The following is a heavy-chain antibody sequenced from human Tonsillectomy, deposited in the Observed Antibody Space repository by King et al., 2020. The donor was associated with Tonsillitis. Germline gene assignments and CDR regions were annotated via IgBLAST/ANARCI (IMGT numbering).Heavy chain of an antibody. V-gene: IGHV1-18*04. CDR3: ARATESVDWFDP. CDR2: ISAYNGDT. CDR1: GYTFTSYG. Sequence: VQLVESGAEVKKPGASVKVSCKASGYTFTSYGISWVRQAPGQGLEWMAWISAYNGDTDYAQKFQGRVTMTTDTSTSTAYMELRSLRSDDTAVYYCARATESVDWFDPWGQGTLVTVSS. J-gene: IGHJ5*02. D-gene: IGHD1-14*01.